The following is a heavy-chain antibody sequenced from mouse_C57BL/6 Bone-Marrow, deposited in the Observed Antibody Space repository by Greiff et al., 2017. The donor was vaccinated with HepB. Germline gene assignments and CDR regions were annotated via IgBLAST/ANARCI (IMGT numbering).Heavy chain of an antibody. CDR3: ARPHYYGSGYEWYFDV. J-gene: IGHJ1*03. V-gene: IGHV1-80*01. CDR1: GYAFSSYW. Sequence: VKLVESGAELVKPGASVKISCKASGYAFSSYWMNWVKQRPGKGLEWIGQIYPGDGDTNYNGKFKGKATLTADKSSSTAYMQRSSLTSEDSAVYFCARPHYYGSGYEWYFDVWGTGTTVTVSS. D-gene: IGHD1-1*01. CDR2: IYPGDGDT.